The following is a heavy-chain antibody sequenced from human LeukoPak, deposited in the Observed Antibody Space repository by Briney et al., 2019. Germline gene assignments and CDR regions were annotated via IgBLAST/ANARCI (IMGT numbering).Heavy chain of an antibody. D-gene: IGHD1-1*01. CDR2: IYHSGST. CDR3: ARVAVTSYNSYTNFDY. CDR1: DYSISSGYY. V-gene: IGHV4-38-2*02. J-gene: IGHJ4*02. Sequence: SETLSLTFTVSDYSISSGYYWGWIRQPPGKGLEWIGSIYHSGSTYYNPSLKSRVTISVDTSKNQFSLKLSSVTAADTAVYYCARVAVTSYNSYTNFDYWGQGTLVTVSS.